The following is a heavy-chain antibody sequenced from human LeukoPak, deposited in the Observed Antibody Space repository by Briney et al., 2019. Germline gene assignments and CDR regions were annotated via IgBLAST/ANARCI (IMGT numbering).Heavy chain of an antibody. CDR3: ATRTSGAFDF. CDR2: VRGSGSDT. J-gene: IGHJ3*01. Sequence: GGSLRLSCAASGFTFSTYAMSWVRQAPGKGLEWVSAVRGSGSDTYYADSVKGRFTIPRDNSKNTLHLQMNSLRAEDTAIYYCATRTSGAFDFWGQGTMVIVS. V-gene: IGHV3-23*01. CDR1: GFTFSTYA.